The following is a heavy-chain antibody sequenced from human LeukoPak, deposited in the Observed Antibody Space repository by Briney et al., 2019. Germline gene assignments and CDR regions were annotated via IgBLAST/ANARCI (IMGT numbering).Heavy chain of an antibody. D-gene: IGHD1-26*01. CDR1: GYTFTGYY. Sequence: ASVKVSCKASGYTFTGYYMHWVRQARGQGLEWMGWINPNSGGTNYAQKFQGRVTMTRDTSISTAYMELSRLRSDDTAVYYCARSEGATANDAFDIWGQGTMVTVYS. CDR3: ARSEGATANDAFDI. J-gene: IGHJ3*02. V-gene: IGHV1-2*02. CDR2: INPNSGGT.